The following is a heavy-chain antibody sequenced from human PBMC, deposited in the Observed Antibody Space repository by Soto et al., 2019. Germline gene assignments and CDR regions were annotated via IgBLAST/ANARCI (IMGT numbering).Heavy chain of an antibody. CDR3: ARQEGVDTGMVTWLGAFDI. CDR1: GYTFTSYG. V-gene: IGHV1-18*01. D-gene: IGHD5-18*01. J-gene: IGHJ3*02. CDR2: ISAYNGNT. Sequence: QVQLVQSGAEVKKPGASVKVSCKASGYTFTSYGISWVRQAPGQGLEWMGWISAYNGNTNYAQNLQGRVTRSTDTSTSTAYMGLRSLRSDVTAVYYCARQEGVDTGMVTWLGAFDIWGQGTMVTVSS.